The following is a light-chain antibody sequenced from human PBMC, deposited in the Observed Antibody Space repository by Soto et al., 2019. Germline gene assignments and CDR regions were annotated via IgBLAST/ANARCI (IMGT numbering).Light chain of an antibody. CDR2: GTS. CDR3: QQYGSSPRFT. CDR1: QSVSSSY. Sequence: EIVLTHSPGTLSLSPGERATLSCRASQSVSSSYLAWYQQKPGQAPRLLIYGTSSRATGIPDRFSGSGSGTDFTLTISRLEPEDFAVYYCQQYGSSPRFTFGPGTKVDIK. V-gene: IGKV3-20*01. J-gene: IGKJ3*01.